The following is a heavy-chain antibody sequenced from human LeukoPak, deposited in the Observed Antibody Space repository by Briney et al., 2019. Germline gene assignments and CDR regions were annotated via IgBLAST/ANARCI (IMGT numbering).Heavy chain of an antibody. CDR1: GGSFSGYY. D-gene: IGHD6-13*01. CDR2: INHSGST. V-gene: IGHV4-34*01. J-gene: IGHJ6*03. Sequence: SETLSLTCAVYGGSFSGYYWSWIRQPPGKGLEWIGEINHSGSTNYNPSLKSRVTISVDTSKNQFSLKLSSVTAADTAVYYCARGTADSSSWYYYYYYMDVWGKGTTVTISS. CDR3: ARGTADSSSWYYYYYYMDV.